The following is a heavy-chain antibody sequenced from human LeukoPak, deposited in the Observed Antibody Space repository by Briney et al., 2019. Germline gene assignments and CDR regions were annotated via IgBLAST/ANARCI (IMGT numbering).Heavy chain of an antibody. J-gene: IGHJ3*02. D-gene: IGHD2-21*02. CDR1: GYTFTSYA. V-gene: IGHV1-3*01. CDR2: INAGNGNT. Sequence: ASVKVSCKASGYTFTSYAMHWVRQAPGQRLEWMGWINAGNGNTKYSQKFQGRVTITRDTSASTAYMELSSLRSEDTAVYYCARGSEEVAYCGGDCYSDAFDIWSQGTMVTVSS. CDR3: ARGSEEVAYCGGDCYSDAFDI.